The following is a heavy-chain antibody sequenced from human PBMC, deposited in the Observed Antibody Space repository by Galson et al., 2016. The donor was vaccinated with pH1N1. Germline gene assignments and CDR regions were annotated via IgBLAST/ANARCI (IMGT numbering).Heavy chain of an antibody. CDR3: TTYSDTTLYTFQH. CDR1: GFSLSSHA. J-gene: IGHJ1*01. V-gene: IGHV3-49*04. Sequence: SLRLSCATSGFSLSSHAMGWVRQAPGKGLEWIGFIRSKTFRGTTTYAASVKGRFTISRDDSENIAYLQMNSLKTEDTGVYYCTTYSDTTLYTFQHWRQAALFIVS. D-gene: IGHD2-15*01. CDR2: IRSKTFRGTT.